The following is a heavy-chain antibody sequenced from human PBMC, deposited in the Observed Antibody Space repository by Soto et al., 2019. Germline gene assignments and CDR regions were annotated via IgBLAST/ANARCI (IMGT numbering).Heavy chain of an antibody. D-gene: IGHD3-22*01. J-gene: IGHJ6*02. V-gene: IGHV1-69*13. Sequence: ASVKVSCKASGGTFSSYAISWVRQAPGQGLEWMGGIIPIFGTANYAQKFQGRVTITADESTSTAYMELSSLRSEDTAVYYCARVGDSSGPVDVWGQGTTVTVSS. CDR3: ARVGDSSGPVDV. CDR1: GGTFSSYA. CDR2: IIPIFGTA.